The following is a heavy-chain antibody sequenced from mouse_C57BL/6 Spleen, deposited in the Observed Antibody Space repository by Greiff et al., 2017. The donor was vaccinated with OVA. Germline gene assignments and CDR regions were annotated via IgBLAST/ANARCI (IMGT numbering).Heavy chain of an antibody. CDR2: ISNGGGST. D-gene: IGHD1-1*01. J-gene: IGHJ2*01. V-gene: IGHV5-12*01. CDR3: ARQDYGSSYVLDY. CDR1: GFTFSDYY. Sequence: EVKLVESGGGLVQPGGSLKLSCAASGFTFSDYYMYWVRQTPEKRLEWVAYISNGGGSTYYPDTVKGRFTISRDNAKNTLYLQMSRLKSEDTAMYCCARQDYGSSYVLDYWGQGTTLTVSS.